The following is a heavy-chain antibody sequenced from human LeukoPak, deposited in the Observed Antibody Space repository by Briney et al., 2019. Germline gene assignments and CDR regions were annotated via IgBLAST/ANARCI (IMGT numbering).Heavy chain of an antibody. V-gene: IGHV3-30*18. CDR1: GFTLSTYG. CDR3: AKPYSSDPRRSDFDY. D-gene: IGHD6-19*01. CDR2: ISSDGSNK. J-gene: IGHJ4*02. Sequence: GGSLRLSCAASGFTLSTYGMHWVRQAPGKGLEWVAVISSDGSNKYYADSVKGRFTISRDNSKNTLYLQMNSLRPEDTAVYYCAKPYSSDPRRSDFDYWGQGPLVTASS.